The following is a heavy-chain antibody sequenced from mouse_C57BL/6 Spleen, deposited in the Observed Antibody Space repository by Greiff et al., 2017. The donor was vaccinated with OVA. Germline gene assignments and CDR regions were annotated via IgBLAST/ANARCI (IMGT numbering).Heavy chain of an antibody. J-gene: IGHJ2*01. CDR3: TRDITTVVAKDYYFDY. V-gene: IGHV5-9-1*02. D-gene: IGHD1-1*01. Sequence: EVNLVESGEGLVKPGGSLKLSCAASGFTFSSYAMSWVRQTPEKRLEWVAYISSGGDYIYYADTVKGRFTISRDNARNTLYLQMSSLKSEDTAMYYCTRDITTVVAKDYYFDYWGQGTTLTVSS. CDR2: ISSGGDYI. CDR1: GFTFSSYA.